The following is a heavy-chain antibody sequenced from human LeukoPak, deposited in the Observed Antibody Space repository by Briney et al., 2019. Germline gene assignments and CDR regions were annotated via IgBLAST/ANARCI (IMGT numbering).Heavy chain of an antibody. Sequence: GGSLRLSCAASGFRFSSYAMHWVRQAPGKGLEWVAVISFDKSNKYFADSVKGRFTISRDISKNTLYLQMNTLRAEDTAVYHCAKGGSSSWDYFDYWGQGTLVTVSS. J-gene: IGHJ4*02. V-gene: IGHV3-30*04. D-gene: IGHD6-13*01. CDR3: AKGGSSSWDYFDY. CDR2: ISFDKSNK. CDR1: GFRFSSYA.